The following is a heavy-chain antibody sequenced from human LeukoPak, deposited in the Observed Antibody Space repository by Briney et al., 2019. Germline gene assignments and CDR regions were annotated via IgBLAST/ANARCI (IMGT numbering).Heavy chain of an antibody. V-gene: IGHV3-33*01. CDR3: ARDNIAAAGKGFDY. Sequence: GGSLRLSCASSGFTFSSYGMHWVRQAPGKGLEWVAVLWYDGSNKYYADSVKGRFTISRDNSKNTLYLQMNSLRAEDTTVYYCARDNIAAAGKGFDYWGQGTLVTVSS. CDR1: GFTFSSYG. D-gene: IGHD6-13*01. J-gene: IGHJ4*02. CDR2: LWYDGSNK.